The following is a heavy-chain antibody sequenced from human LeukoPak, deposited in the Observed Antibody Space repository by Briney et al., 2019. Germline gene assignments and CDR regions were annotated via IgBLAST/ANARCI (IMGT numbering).Heavy chain of an antibody. Sequence: GGSLRLSCAASGFTFSSYGMTWVRQAPGKGLEWVSYISSSSSTIYYADSVKGRFTISRDNAKNSLYLQMNSLRAEDTAVYYCARTPYGDYAQFTYYYYYYMDVWGKGTTVTVSS. CDR1: GFTFSSYG. CDR2: ISSSSSTI. V-gene: IGHV3-48*01. J-gene: IGHJ6*03. D-gene: IGHD4-17*01. CDR3: ARTPYGDYAQFTYYYYYYMDV.